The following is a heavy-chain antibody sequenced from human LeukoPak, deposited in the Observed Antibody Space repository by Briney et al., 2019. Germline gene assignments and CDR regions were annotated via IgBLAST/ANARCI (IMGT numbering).Heavy chain of an antibody. V-gene: IGHV4-39*01. CDR3: ASLNWNHGDTYYFDC. CDR2: VYYTGNT. J-gene: IGHJ4*02. CDR1: GDSITNTRYY. D-gene: IGHD1-20*01. Sequence: SETLSLTCTVSGDSITNTRYYWRWIRQPPGKGLEWIGSVYYTGNTYYNPSLKSRVTVSVDTSKNQFSLKLNSVTAADTAVYYCASLNWNHGDTYYFDCWSQGTLVTVSS.